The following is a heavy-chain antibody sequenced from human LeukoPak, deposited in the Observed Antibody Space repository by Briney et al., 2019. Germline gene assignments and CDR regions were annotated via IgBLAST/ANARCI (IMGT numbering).Heavy chain of an antibody. D-gene: IGHD1-1*01. Sequence: PSETLSLTCTVSGGSISSYYWSWIRQPPGKGLEWIGYIYYGGNTNYNPSLQSRVTISVDTSESQFSLKLSSVTAADTAVYYCARLTRRSGNYFDYWGQGTLVTVSS. J-gene: IGHJ4*02. V-gene: IGHV4-59*01. CDR2: IYYGGNT. CDR3: ARLTRRSGNYFDY. CDR1: GGSISSYY.